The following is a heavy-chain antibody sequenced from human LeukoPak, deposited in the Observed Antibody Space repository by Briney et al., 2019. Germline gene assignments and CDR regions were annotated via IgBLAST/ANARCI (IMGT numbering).Heavy chain of an antibody. V-gene: IGHV3-23*01. Sequence: GGSLRLSCAASGFTFSSYAMSWVRQAPGKGLEWVSAISGSGGSTYSADSVKGRFTISRDSSKNTLYPQMNSLRAEDTAVYYCAKVAYSSSWYAFDYWGQGTLVTVSS. CDR2: ISGSGGST. J-gene: IGHJ4*02. D-gene: IGHD6-13*01. CDR3: AKVAYSSSWYAFDY. CDR1: GFTFSSYA.